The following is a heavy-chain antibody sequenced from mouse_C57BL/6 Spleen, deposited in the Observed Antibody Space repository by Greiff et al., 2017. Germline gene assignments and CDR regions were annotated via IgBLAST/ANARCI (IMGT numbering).Heavy chain of an antibody. Sequence: EVQGVESGGGLVQPGGSLKLSCAASGFTFSDYYMYWVRQTPEKRLEWVAYISNGGGSTYYPDTVKGRFTISRDNAKNTLYLQMSRLKSEDTAMYYWARRGNYGNYLDYWGQGTTLTVSS. J-gene: IGHJ2*01. CDR2: ISNGGGST. CDR1: GFTFSDYY. V-gene: IGHV5-12*01. CDR3: ARRGNYGNYLDY. D-gene: IGHD2-1*01.